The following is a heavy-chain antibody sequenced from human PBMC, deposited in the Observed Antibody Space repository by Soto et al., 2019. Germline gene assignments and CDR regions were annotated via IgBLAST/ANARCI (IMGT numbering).Heavy chain of an antibody. J-gene: IGHJ4*02. CDR2: INPNSGGT. CDR3: ARGRGTVTTRYYFDY. D-gene: IGHD4-4*01. Sequence: ASVKVSCKASGYTFTGYYMHWVRQAPGQGLEWMGWINPNSGGTNYAQKFQGWATMTRDTSISTAYMELSRLRSDDTAVYYCARGRGTVTTRYYFDYWGQGTLVTVSS. V-gene: IGHV1-2*04. CDR1: GYTFTGYY.